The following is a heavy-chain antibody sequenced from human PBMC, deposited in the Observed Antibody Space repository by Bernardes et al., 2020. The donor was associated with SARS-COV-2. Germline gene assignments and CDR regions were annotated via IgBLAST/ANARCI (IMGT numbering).Heavy chain of an antibody. V-gene: IGHV4-34*01. CDR1: GGSLSGYY. J-gene: IGHJ6*02. Sequence: SETLSLTCTVYGGSLSGYYWSWIRQPPEKGLEWIGEISQSGRTNYNPSLKSRVTISVDRSKNQFSQKLSSVTAADTAVYYCARVEVLVNIIESYYYGMDVWGQGTTVTVSS. CDR3: ARVEVLVNIIESYYYGMDV. D-gene: IGHD3-10*01. CDR2: ISQSGRT.